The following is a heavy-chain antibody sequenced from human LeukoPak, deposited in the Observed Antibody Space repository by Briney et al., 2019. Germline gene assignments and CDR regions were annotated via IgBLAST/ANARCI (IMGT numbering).Heavy chain of an antibody. CDR2: ISSSSSYI. D-gene: IGHD3-22*01. CDR1: GFSFSSYS. J-gene: IGHJ4*02. V-gene: IGHV3-21*01. Sequence: GGSLRLSCAASGFSFSSYSMNWVRQAPGKGLEWVSSISSSSSYIYYADSVKGRFTISRDNAKNSLYLQMNSLRAEDTAVYYCARDSSGSTGFWWGQGTLVTVSS. CDR3: ARDSSGSTGFW.